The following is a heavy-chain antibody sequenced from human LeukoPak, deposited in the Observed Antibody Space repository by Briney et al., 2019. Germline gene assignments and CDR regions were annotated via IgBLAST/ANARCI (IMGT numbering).Heavy chain of an antibody. Sequence: ASVKVSCKASGYTFTSYDISWVRQDTGQGLEWMGWMNPNSGNAGYAQRFQGRVTMTRNNSIITAYMELTSLRSEDTAVYYCGRPLQRGSWTQRALDYWGQGTLVTVSS. CDR3: GRPLQRGSWTQRALDY. J-gene: IGHJ4*02. V-gene: IGHV1-8*01. CDR1: GYTFTSYD. D-gene: IGHD3-10*01. CDR2: MNPNSGNA.